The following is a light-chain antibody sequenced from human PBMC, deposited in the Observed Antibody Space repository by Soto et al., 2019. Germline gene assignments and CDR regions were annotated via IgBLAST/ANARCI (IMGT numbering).Light chain of an antibody. Sequence: QSVLTQPPSVSGAPGQRVTISCTGSSSNIGAGYDVHWYQHLPGTAPKLLIYGDSNRPSGVPDRFSGSKSGTSASLAITGLQAEDEADYYCQSYDSILSAWVFGGGTKLTVL. CDR3: QSYDSILSAWV. CDR2: GDS. CDR1: SSNIGAGYD. V-gene: IGLV1-40*01. J-gene: IGLJ3*02.